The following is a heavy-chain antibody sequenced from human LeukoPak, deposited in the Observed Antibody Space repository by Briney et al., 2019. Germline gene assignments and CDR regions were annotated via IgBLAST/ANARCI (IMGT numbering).Heavy chain of an antibody. CDR3: ARDVLGISTLDY. V-gene: IGHV3-53*01. CDR2: IYSGDKT. Sequence: PGGSLRLSCAASGFTLTNTDMSWVRQAPGKGLEWVSAIYSGDKTYYADSVKGRFTISRDNSKNTLFLQMNSLRAEDTAVYYCARDVLGISTLDYWGQGTLVTVSS. CDR1: GFTLTNTD. J-gene: IGHJ4*02. D-gene: IGHD7-27*01.